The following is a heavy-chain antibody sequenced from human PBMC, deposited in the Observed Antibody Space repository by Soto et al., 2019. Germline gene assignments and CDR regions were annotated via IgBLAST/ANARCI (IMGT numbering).Heavy chain of an antibody. D-gene: IGHD5-18*01. CDR2: ISYDGSNK. V-gene: IGHV3-30*18. CDR1: GFTFSSYG. CDR3: AKDLRIELWLQVWFDP. J-gene: IGHJ5*02. Sequence: GVSLRLSCAASGFTFSSYGLHWFRQAPGKGLEWVAVISYDGSNKYYADSVKGRFTISRDNSKNTLYLQMNSLRAEDTAVYYCAKDLRIELWLQVWFDPWGQGTLLTVSS.